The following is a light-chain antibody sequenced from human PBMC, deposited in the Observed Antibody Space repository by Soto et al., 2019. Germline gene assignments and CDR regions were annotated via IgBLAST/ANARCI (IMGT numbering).Light chain of an antibody. CDR2: AVS. V-gene: IGKV1-39*01. CDR3: QQSYSTART. Sequence: DIQMTQSTSSLSASVGDRVTITCRASQSISNYLNWYQQKPGKAPNLLIYAVSSLRSVVPSRFSGSGSGTDFTLTISSLQPEDFATYYCQQSYSTARTFGQGTKLEIK. J-gene: IGKJ2*01. CDR1: QSISNY.